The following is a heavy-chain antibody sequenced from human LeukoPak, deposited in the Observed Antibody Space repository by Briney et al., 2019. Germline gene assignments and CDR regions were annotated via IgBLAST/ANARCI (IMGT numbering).Heavy chain of an antibody. CDR1: GASIISGSYY. CDR2: IYYSGST. J-gene: IGHJ4*02. Sequence: SQTLSLTCTVSGASIISGSYYWSWIRQPPGKGLEWIGYIYYSGSTNYNPSLKSRVTISVDTSKNQFSLKLSSVTAADTAVYYCAREGPIQIKYCSSTSCPYQPGFDYWGQGTLVTVSS. CDR3: AREGPIQIKYCSSTSCPYQPGFDY. D-gene: IGHD2-2*01. V-gene: IGHV4-61*01.